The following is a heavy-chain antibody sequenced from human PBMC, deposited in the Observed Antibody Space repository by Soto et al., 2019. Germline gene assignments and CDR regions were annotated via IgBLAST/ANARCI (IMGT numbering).Heavy chain of an antibody. J-gene: IGHJ4*02. D-gene: IGHD2-21*01. Sequence: ETLSLTCVVSGASLSSYYWSRIRQPPGKGLEWIGYIYYSGSTNYNPSLKSPGTISVDTSKNQFSLKLSSVTASDTAVYYCARTCGSTNDYWCWGTLVTVSS. CDR2: IYYSGST. V-gene: IGHV4-59*01. CDR1: GASLSSYY. CDR3: ARTCGSTNDY.